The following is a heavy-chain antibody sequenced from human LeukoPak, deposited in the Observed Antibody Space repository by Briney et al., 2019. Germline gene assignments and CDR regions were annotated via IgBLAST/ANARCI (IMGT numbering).Heavy chain of an antibody. J-gene: IGHJ4*02. Sequence: GGSLRLSCAASGFTVSTTYMSWVRQAPGKGLEWVSLIYSGGSTYYADSVKGRFTISRDNSKNTLYLQMSSLRAEDTAVYYCARIRGYSYGIDYWGQGTLVTVSS. CDR2: IYSGGST. V-gene: IGHV3-53*01. D-gene: IGHD5-18*01. CDR3: ARIRGYSYGIDY. CDR1: GFTVSTTY.